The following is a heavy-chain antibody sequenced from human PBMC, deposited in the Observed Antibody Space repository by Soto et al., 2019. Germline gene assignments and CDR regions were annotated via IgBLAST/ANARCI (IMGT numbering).Heavy chain of an antibody. J-gene: IGHJ6*02. CDR1: GGTFSSYA. D-gene: IGHD3-10*01. Sequence: SVKVSCKASGGTFSSYAISWVRQAPGQGLEWMGGIIPIFGTANYAQKFQGRVTITADESTSTAYMELSSLRSEDTAVYYCARISITTPEFYYYYGMDVWGQGTTVTVS. CDR3: ARISITTPEFYYYYGMDV. V-gene: IGHV1-69*13. CDR2: IIPIFGTA.